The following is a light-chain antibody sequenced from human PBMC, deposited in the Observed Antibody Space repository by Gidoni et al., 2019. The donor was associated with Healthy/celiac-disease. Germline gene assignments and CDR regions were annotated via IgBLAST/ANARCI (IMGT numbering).Light chain of an antibody. CDR1: SPNIWNNY. V-gene: IGLV1-51*01. CDR3: GTWDSSLSAYV. Sequence: QSVWTQPPSVSAAPGQKVTISCSGSSPNIWNNYVSWYQQLPGTAPKLHIYDNNNRPSGIPVRFSGSKSGTSATLGITGLQTGDEADYYCGTWDSSLSAYVFGTGTKVTVL. CDR2: DNN. J-gene: IGLJ1*01.